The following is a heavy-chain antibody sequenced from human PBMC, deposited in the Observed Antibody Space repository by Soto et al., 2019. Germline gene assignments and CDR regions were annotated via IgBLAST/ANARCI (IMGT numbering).Heavy chain of an antibody. CDR3: ATERTTDIDY. J-gene: IGHJ4*02. Sequence: GWSLILSCAASGFTFSTYAISWVRQAPGKGLEWVSAITGSGTGTYYTDSVKGRLTISRDNSKDPLYLQINSLRAEDTAVYYCATERTTDIDYWGQGTLDTVSS. CDR2: ITGSGTGT. CDR1: GFTFSTYA. V-gene: IGHV3-23*01. D-gene: IGHD4-17*01.